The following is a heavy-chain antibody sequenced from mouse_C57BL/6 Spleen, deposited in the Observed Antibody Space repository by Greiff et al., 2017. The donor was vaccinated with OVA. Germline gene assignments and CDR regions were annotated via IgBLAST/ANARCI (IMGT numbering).Heavy chain of an antibody. CDR1: GYTFTDHT. V-gene: IGHV1-78*01. J-gene: IGHJ3*01. CDR2: IYPRDGST. D-gene: IGHD1-1*01. CDR3: AREEDYYGSSYVFAY. Sequence: QVQLQQSDAELVKPGASVKISCKVSGYTFTDHTIHWMKQRPEQGLEWIGYIYPRDGSTKYNEKFKGKATLTVDKSSSTAYMQLNSLTSEDSAVYFCAREEDYYGSSYVFAYWGQGTLVTVSA.